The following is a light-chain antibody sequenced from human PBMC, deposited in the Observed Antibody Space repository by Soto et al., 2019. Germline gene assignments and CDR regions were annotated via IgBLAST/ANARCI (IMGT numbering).Light chain of an antibody. J-gene: IGKJ4*01. CDR1: QSVSRD. V-gene: IGKV3-15*01. Sequence: EIVMTQSPATLSVSPGERATLSCRTSQSVSRDLAWYQQEPGQAPRLLIDDASTGTTGIPARFSGSGYGTEFTLNLSSLQSEDFAVYYCQQYNNWPLTFGGVTKVEIK. CDR3: QQYNNWPLT. CDR2: DAS.